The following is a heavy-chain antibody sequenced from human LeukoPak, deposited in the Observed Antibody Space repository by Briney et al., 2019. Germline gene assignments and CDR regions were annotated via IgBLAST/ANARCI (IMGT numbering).Heavy chain of an antibody. J-gene: IGHJ6*03. Sequence: GGSLRLSCAASGFTFSDYYMSWIRQAPGKGLEWVSYISSSGSTIYYADSVKGRFTISRDNAKNSLYLQMNSLRAEDTAVYYCARVPYGDRAGSYYMDVWGKGTTVTVSS. CDR3: ARVPYGDRAGSYYMDV. D-gene: IGHD4-17*01. CDR2: ISSSGSTI. CDR1: GFTFSDYY. V-gene: IGHV3-11*04.